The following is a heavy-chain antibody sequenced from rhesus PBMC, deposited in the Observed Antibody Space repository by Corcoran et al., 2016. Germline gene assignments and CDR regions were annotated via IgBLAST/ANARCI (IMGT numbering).Heavy chain of an antibody. CDR2: FYGGSGST. Sequence: QVQLQESGPGLVKPSETLSLTCAVSGGSISSSNWWSWIRQSPGKGLELFGYFYGGSGSTGYTPSLKSRATFSTATSKNQFPLKLSSWPPADPAVFSCARHKGGIAGYFDIGAPGPPITISS. V-gene: IGHV4-93*02. D-gene: IGHD3-28*01. J-gene: IGHJ2*01. CDR1: GGSISSSNW. CDR3: ARHKGGIAGYFDI.